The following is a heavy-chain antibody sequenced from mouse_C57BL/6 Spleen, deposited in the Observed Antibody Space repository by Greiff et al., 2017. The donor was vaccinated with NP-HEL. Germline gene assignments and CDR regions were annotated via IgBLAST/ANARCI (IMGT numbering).Heavy chain of an antibody. CDR3: KGSYYGSSYTAWFAY. V-gene: IGHV1-15*01. CDR2: IDPETGGT. Sequence: QVQLQQSGAELVRPGASVTLSCKASGYTFTDYEMHWVKQTPVHGLEWIGAIDPETGGTAYNQKFKGKAILTADKSSSTAYMELRSLTSEDSAVYYCKGSYYGSSYTAWFAYWGQGTLVTVSA. D-gene: IGHD1-1*01. CDR1: GYTFTDYE. J-gene: IGHJ3*01.